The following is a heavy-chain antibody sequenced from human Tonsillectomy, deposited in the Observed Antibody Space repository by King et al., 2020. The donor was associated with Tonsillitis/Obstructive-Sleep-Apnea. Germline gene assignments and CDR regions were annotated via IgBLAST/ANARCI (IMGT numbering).Heavy chain of an antibody. CDR3: ARDRGTSKYYYYGMDV. CDR1: GGSISSGGYY. V-gene: IGHV4-31*03. Sequence: VQLQESGPGLVKPSQTLSLTCTVSGGSISSGGYYWSWIRQHPGKGLEWIGYIYYSGSTYYNPSLKSRVTISVDTSKNQFSLKLSSVTAADTAVYYCARDRGTSKYYYYGMDVWGQGTTVTVSS. D-gene: IGHD1-26*01. J-gene: IGHJ6*02. CDR2: IYYSGST.